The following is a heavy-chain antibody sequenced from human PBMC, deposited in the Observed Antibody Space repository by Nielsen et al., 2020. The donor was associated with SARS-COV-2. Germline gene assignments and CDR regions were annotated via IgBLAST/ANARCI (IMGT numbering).Heavy chain of an antibody. D-gene: IGHD3-10*01. Sequence: GGSLRLSCAASGFTFSSYAMSWVRQAPGKGLGWVSAISGSGGSTYYTDSVKGRFSISRDNSKNTLYLQMHSLRVEDTAVYYCAKDGVVRGDALDLWGQGTMVTVSS. V-gene: IGHV3-23*01. CDR3: AKDGVVRGDALDL. CDR1: GFTFSSYA. J-gene: IGHJ3*01. CDR2: ISGSGGST.